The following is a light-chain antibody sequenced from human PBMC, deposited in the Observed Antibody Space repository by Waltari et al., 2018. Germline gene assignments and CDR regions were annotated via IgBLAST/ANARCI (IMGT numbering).Light chain of an antibody. CDR3: QSYDSSLSAVI. CDR2: GNS. J-gene: IGLJ2*01. Sequence: QSVLTQPPSLSGAPGQRVTISCTGSSSNIGAAYDVNWYQQLPGTAPKLLIYGNSNRPSGVPDRFSGSKSGTSASLAITGLQAEDEADYYCQSYDSSLSAVIFGGGTKLTVL. CDR1: SSNIGAAYD. V-gene: IGLV1-40*01.